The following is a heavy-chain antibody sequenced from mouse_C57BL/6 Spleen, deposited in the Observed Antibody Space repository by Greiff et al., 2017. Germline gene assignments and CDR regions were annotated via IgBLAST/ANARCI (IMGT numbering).Heavy chain of an antibody. CDR2: INPSSGYT. CDR1: GYTFTSYT. V-gene: IGHV1-4*01. CDR3: AREGLRRGGWYFDV. J-gene: IGHJ1*03. D-gene: IGHD2-4*01. Sequence: VQLQQSGAELARPGASVKMSCKASGYTFTSYTMHWVKQRPGQGLEWIGYINPSSGYTKYNQKFKDKATLTEDKSSSTAYMQLSSLTSEDSAVYYCAREGLRRGGWYFDVWGTGTTVTVSS.